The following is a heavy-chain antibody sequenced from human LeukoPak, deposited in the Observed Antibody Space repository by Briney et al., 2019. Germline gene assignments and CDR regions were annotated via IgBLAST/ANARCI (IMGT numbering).Heavy chain of an antibody. CDR1: GYSFTSYG. D-gene: IGHD6-19*01. CDR3: ARDLRQWLKAPDY. CDR2: ISTYDGHA. Sequence: ASVKVSCKASGYSFTSYGITWVRQAPGQGLEWIGWISTYDGHANYAQKLQGRVTMTTDTSTSTAYMELRSLRSDDTAVYYCARDLRQWLKAPDYWGQGTLVTVSS. J-gene: IGHJ4*02. V-gene: IGHV1-18*01.